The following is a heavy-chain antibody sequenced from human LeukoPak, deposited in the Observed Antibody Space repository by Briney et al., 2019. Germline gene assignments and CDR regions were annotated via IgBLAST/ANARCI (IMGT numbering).Heavy chain of an antibody. CDR1: GDSISSYY. Sequence: SETLSLTCTVSGDSISSYYWSWIRQPPGKGLEWIGSIYYSGSTYYNPSLKSRVTISVDTSKNQFSLKLSSVTAADTAVYYCARVDYGDYAGYYYYMDVWGKGTTVTISS. CDR3: ARVDYGDYAGYYYYMDV. V-gene: IGHV4-39*01. CDR2: IYYSGST. J-gene: IGHJ6*03. D-gene: IGHD4-17*01.